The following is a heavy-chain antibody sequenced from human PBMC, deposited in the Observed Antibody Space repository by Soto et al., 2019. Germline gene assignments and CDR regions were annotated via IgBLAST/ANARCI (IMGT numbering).Heavy chain of an antibody. D-gene: IGHD4-17*01. Sequence: GGSLRFSCAASVFTFSSYSMSLVRQAPGKGLECVSGISASGARTYYADSVKDRFTISRDMSNNILSLQMNSLRVEDTAVYFCGNDPNGDYVGGFECGGKGTRVTVSS. CDR1: VFTFSSYS. V-gene: IGHV3-23*01. CDR3: GNDPNGDYVGGFEC. CDR2: ISASGART. J-gene: IGHJ4*03.